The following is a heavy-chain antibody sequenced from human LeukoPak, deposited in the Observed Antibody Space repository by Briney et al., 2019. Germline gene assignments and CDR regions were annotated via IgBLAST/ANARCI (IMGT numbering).Heavy chain of an antibody. CDR3: ARLQPLVIPAAKLGFDY. D-gene: IGHD2-2*01. CDR1: GFTFSNYG. V-gene: IGHV3-23*01. J-gene: IGHJ4*02. CDR2: VSGSGANT. Sequence: HSGGSLRLSCAASGFTFSNYGVGWVRQTPGKGLEWLSSVSGSGANTYYADSVKGRFTISRDNSRDRIYLQMNSLRTDDTAVYYCARLQPLVIPAAKLGFDYWGQGTLVTVSS.